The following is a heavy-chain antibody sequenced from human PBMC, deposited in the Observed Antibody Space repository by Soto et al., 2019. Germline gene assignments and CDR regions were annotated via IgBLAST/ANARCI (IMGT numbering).Heavy chain of an antibody. Sequence: ASMTVSCKASGYTFTSSYMHWVLQAPVQGLEWVGIINPSGGSTSYAQKFQGRVTMTRDTSTSTVYMELSSPRSEDTAVYYCARDRRDGYNYGSLGYWGQGTLVTVSS. CDR3: ARDRRDGYNYGSLGY. J-gene: IGHJ4*02. CDR2: INPSGGST. D-gene: IGHD5-12*01. V-gene: IGHV1-46*01. CDR1: GYTFTSSY.